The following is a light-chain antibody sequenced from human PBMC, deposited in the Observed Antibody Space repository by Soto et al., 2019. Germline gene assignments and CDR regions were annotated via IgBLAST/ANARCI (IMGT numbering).Light chain of an antibody. V-gene: IGLV2-14*03. Sequence: SVLTLPATVSGPPGQTVTITCTGTSWDVDTYDYVSWYLQYPDKAPQLLIYYVDHRSSGVSSRFSGSKSGNSASLTISGLQAEDEGDYYCCAYADGSIYFFGTGTKVTVL. CDR1: SWDVDTYDY. CDR2: YVD. CDR3: CAYADGSIYF. J-gene: IGLJ1*01.